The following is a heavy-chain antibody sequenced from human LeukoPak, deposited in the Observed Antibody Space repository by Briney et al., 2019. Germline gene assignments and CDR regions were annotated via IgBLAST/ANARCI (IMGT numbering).Heavy chain of an antibody. J-gene: IGHJ5*02. CDR1: GGSISSYY. V-gene: IGHV4-34*01. CDR2: INHSGST. CDR3: ARGILLLWFGELSLGNWFDP. D-gene: IGHD3-10*01. Sequence: PSGTLSLTCTVSGGSISSYYWSWIRQPPGKGLEWIGEINHSGSTNYNPSLKSRVTISVDTSKNQFSLKLSSVTAADTAVYYCARGILLLWFGELSLGNWFDPWGQGTLVTVSS.